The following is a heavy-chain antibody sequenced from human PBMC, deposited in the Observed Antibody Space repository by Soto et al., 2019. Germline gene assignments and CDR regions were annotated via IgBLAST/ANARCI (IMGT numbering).Heavy chain of an antibody. Sequence: SVKVSCKASGGTFSSYAISWVRQAPGQGLEWMGGIIPIFGTANYAQRFQGRVTITADKSTSTAYMELSSLRSEDTAVYYCAREPRASATYDLANWFDPWGQGTLVTVSS. J-gene: IGHJ5*02. CDR2: IIPIFGTA. CDR3: AREPRASATYDLANWFDP. D-gene: IGHD3-3*01. CDR1: GGTFSSYA. V-gene: IGHV1-69*06.